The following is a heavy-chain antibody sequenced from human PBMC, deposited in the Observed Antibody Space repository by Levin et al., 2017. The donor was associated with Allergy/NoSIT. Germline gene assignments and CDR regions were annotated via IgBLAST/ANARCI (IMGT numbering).Heavy chain of an antibody. J-gene: IGHJ6*02. V-gene: IGHV3-48*02. CDR3: AVFLWFGELTKYHYYGMDV. CDR2: ISSGGGTI. Sequence: GESLKISCVASGFTSSSYSLNWVRQAPGKGLEWVSYISSGGGTIYYADSVKGRFTISRDNARNSLYLQMNSLRDEDTAVYYCAVFLWFGELTKYHYYGMDVWGQGTTVTVSS. D-gene: IGHD3-10*01. CDR1: GFTSSSYS.